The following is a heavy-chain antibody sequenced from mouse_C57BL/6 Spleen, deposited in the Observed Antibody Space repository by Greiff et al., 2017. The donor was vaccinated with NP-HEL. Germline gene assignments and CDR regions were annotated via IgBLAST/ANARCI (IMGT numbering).Heavy chain of an antibody. D-gene: IGHD1-1*01. CDR3: TREAYYYGSSFFAY. Sequence: EVHLVESGEGLVKPGGSLKLSCAASGFTFSSYAMSWVRQTPEKRLEWVAYISSGGDYIYYADTVKGRFTISRDNARNTLYLQMRSLKSEDTAMYYCTREAYYYGSSFFAYWGQGTLVTVSA. CDR1: GFTFSSYA. CDR2: ISSGGDYI. J-gene: IGHJ3*01. V-gene: IGHV5-9-1*02.